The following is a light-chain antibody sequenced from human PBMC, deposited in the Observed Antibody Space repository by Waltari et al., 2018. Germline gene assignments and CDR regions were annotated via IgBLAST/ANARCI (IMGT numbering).Light chain of an antibody. J-gene: IGKJ1*01. CDR3: QQYHHWWT. V-gene: IGKV3-15*01. CDR2: HAS. Sequence: IVMTQSPATLSVSPGGRATLSCRATESVSFHVAWYQQRPGQAPRLLMSHASARATGIPARFSGSWSGTEFTLTSGSLQSEDSGVYYCQQYHHWWTFGQGTKVEIK. CDR1: ESVSFH.